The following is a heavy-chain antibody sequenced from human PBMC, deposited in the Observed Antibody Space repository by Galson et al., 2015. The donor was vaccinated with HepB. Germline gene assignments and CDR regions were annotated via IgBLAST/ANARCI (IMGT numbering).Heavy chain of an antibody. Sequence: SLRLSCAASGITFTNFWLTWVRQAPGKGLEWVASIKKDGTQRNYVDSVKGRFTISRDNAKQSLYLQMDGLRAEDTAIYYCYVGYYFNSWGQGTLVTVSS. D-gene: IGHD3-16*01. CDR2: IKKDGTQR. CDR1: GITFTNFW. J-gene: IGHJ4*02. V-gene: IGHV3-7*01. CDR3: YVGYYFNS.